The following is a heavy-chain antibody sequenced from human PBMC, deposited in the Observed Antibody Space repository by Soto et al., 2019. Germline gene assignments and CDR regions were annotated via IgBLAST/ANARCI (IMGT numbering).Heavy chain of an antibody. CDR3: ARDILRPTDY. D-gene: IGHD3-3*01. V-gene: IGHV3-21*01. CDR2: ISSSSSYI. CDR1: GFTFSSYX. J-gene: IGHJ4*02. Sequence: GGSLRLSCAASGFTFSSYXMXWVXQAPGKGLEWVSSISSSSSYIYYADSLKGRFTISRDNAKNSLYLQMNSLRAEDTAVYYCARDILRPTDYWGQGTLVTVSS.